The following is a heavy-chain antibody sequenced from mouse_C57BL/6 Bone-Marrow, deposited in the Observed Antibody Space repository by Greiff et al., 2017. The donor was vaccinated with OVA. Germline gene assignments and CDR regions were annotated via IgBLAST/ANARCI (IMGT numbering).Heavy chain of an antibody. Sequence: VQLQQPGAELVKPGASVKLSCKASGYTFTSYWMHWVKQRPGQGLEWIGMIHPNSGSTNYNEKFKSKATLTVDKSSSTAYMQLSSLTSEDSAVYYGASYYDYGSSYVWFAYWGQGTLVTVSA. CDR2: IHPNSGST. CDR3: ASYYDYGSSYVWFAY. V-gene: IGHV1-64*01. D-gene: IGHD1-1*01. J-gene: IGHJ3*01. CDR1: GYTFTSYW.